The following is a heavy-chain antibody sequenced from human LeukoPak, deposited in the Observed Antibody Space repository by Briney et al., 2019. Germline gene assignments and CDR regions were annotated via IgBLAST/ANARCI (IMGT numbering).Heavy chain of an antibody. J-gene: IGHJ3*02. V-gene: IGHV1-69*05. CDR3: ARDKNSGECVSNSCYGVWPLDI. CDR2: IIPMSETP. Sequence: APVKVSCKASGGTFIINAITWVRQAPGQGLEWMGGIIPMSETPKYTQKFQGRVTITTDESTNTAYMELSSLRSEDTAVYYCARDKNSGECVSNSCYGVWPLDIWGQGTMVTVSS. CDR1: GGTFIINA. D-gene: IGHD2-2*01.